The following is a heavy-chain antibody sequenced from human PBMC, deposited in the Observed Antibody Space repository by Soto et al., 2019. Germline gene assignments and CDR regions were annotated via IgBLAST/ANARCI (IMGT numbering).Heavy chain of an antibody. V-gene: IGHV3-23*01. CDR3: AGFGELWYFDY. CDR2: ISGRGGST. D-gene: IGHD3-16*01. J-gene: IGHJ4*02. CDR1: GFTFSSYA. Sequence: EVQLLESGGGLVQPGGSMRLSCAASGFTFSSYAMSWVRQAPGKGLEWVSAISGRGGSTYYADSVKGRCTISRDNSKNALYLQMNSLRAEDRAVYYCAGFGELWYFDYWGQGTLVTVSS.